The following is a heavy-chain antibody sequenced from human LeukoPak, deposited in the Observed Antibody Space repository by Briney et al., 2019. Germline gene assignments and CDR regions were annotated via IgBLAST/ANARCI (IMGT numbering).Heavy chain of an antibody. D-gene: IGHD1-26*01. Sequence: SETLSLTCTVSGGSISSYYWSWIRQPPGKGLEWIGSIYYSGTTHSNPSLKSRATISVDTSKNHLSLKVSSVTAADTAVYYCARGASGTLYDAFDIWGQGTMVTVSS. CDR1: GGSISSYY. CDR3: ARGASGTLYDAFDI. J-gene: IGHJ3*02. V-gene: IGHV4-59*01. CDR2: IYYSGTT.